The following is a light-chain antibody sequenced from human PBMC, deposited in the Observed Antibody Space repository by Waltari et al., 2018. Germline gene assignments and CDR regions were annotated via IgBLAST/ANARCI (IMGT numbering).Light chain of an antibody. Sequence: QSALTQPASVSGSPGQSITIPCTATISDVGNYKRVSWYQQHPGQAPRLMIYAVSKRPSGVSDRFSGSKSGDMASLTISGLQPEDEAEYFCSSYAGSSKGVFGGGTKVTVL. J-gene: IGLJ2*01. V-gene: IGLV2-23*02. CDR3: SSYAGSSKGV. CDR2: AVS. CDR1: ISDVGNYKR.